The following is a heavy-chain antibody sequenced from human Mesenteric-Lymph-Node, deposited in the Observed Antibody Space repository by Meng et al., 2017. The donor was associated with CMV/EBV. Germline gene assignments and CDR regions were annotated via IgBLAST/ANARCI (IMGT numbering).Heavy chain of an antibody. Sequence: KVSGSTFTDNSMNWVHQAPGKGLEWMGLVDPEDGETIYAEKFQGRVTITADTSTDTAYMELSSLRSEDTAVYYCATATTVTTGFLDYWGQGTLVTVSS. CDR1: GSTFTDNS. D-gene: IGHD4-17*01. V-gene: IGHV1-69-2*01. CDR2: VDPEDGET. CDR3: ATATTVTTGFLDY. J-gene: IGHJ4*02.